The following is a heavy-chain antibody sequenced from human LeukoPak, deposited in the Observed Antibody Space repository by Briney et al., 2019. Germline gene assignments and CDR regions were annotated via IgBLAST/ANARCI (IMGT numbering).Heavy chain of an antibody. D-gene: IGHD3-10*01. CDR1: GFTFSSYG. J-gene: IGHJ4*02. CDR2: VYYDGSNN. Sequence: WGSLRLSCAASGFTFSSYGMHWVRQAPGKGLEWVAVVYYDGSNNYYADSVKGRSTSVEDNSKNSLYLQMNSLRAEDTAVYYCARDFSYGSGSNWVQGTLVTVSS. V-gene: IGHV3-33*01. CDR3: ARDFSYGSGSN.